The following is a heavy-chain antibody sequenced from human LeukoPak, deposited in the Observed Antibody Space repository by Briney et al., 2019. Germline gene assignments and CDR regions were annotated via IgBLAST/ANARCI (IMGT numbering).Heavy chain of an antibody. D-gene: IGHD3-22*01. V-gene: IGHV1-46*01. J-gene: IGHJ5*02. Sequence: ASVKVSCKASGYTFTTYYIHWVRQAPGQGLEWMGIINPSGGTTTYAQKFQGRVSLTRDTSTTTVYMELSSLRSEDTAVYYCARDPVPYYDSSGYKNWIDPWGQGTLVTVSS. CDR2: INPSGGTT. CDR3: ARDPVPYYDSSGYKNWIDP. CDR1: GYTFTTYY.